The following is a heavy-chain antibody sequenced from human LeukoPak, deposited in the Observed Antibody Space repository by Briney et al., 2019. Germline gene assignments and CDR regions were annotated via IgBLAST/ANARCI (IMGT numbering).Heavy chain of an antibody. V-gene: IGHV1-46*01. CDR1: GYTFTSYY. CDR3: AKDSPEQGSSWSYYGWNILDY. CDR2: INPSGGST. J-gene: IGHJ4*02. Sequence: ASVKVSCKASGYTFTSYYMHWVRQAPGQGLEWMGIINPSGGSTSYAQKFQGRVTMTRDTSTSTVYMELSSLRSEDTAVYYCAKDSPEQGSSWSYYGWNILDYWGQGTLVTVSS. D-gene: IGHD6-13*01.